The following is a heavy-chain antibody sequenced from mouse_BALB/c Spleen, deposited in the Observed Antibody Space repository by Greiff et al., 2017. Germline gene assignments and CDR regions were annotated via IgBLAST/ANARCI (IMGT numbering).Heavy chain of an antibody. D-gene: IGHD2-1*01. CDR1: GFTFSSYA. V-gene: IGHV5-6-5*01. CDR2: ISSGGST. J-gene: IGHJ4*01. CDR3: ARGGRYGNQYAMDY. Sequence: EVKVEESGGGLVKPGGSLKLSCAASGFTFSSYAMSWVRQTPEKRLEWVASISSGGSTYYPDSVKGRFTISRDNARNILYLQMSSLRSEDTAMYYCARGGRYGNQYAMDYWGQGTSVTVSS.